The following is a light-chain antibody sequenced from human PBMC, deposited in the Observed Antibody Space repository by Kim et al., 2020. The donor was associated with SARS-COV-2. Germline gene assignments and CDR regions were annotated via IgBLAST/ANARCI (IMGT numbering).Light chain of an antibody. CDR2: WAS. CDR3: QQYYTPPPT. V-gene: IGKV4-1*01. J-gene: IGKJ4*01. CDR1: RSVSSRSNNKND. Sequence: RSNINCKPSRSVSSRSNNKNDLAWYQQKPGQPPKLLVYWASTGEAGVPDRFSGRGSGTDFTLTISSLQAEDVAVYFCQQYYTPPPTFGGGTKLEI.